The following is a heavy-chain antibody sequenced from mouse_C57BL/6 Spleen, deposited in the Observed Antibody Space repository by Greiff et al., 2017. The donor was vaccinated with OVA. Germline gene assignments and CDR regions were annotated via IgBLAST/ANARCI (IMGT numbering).Heavy chain of an antibody. CDR3: VRNVVDWYFDV. Sequence: EVQLVESGGGLVQPKGSLKLSCAASGFSFNTYAMNWVRQAPGKGLEWVARIRSKSNNYATYYADSVKDRFTIYRDDSESMLYLQMNNLKTEDTAMYYCVRNVVDWYFDVWGTGTTVTVSS. V-gene: IGHV10-1*01. D-gene: IGHD1-1*01. CDR2: IRSKSNNYAT. J-gene: IGHJ1*03. CDR1: GFSFNTYA.